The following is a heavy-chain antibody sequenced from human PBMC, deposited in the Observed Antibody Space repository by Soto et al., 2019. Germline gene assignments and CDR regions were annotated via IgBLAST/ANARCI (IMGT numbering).Heavy chain of an antibody. CDR1: GGSISSSS. J-gene: IGHJ4*02. CDR2: IYNNGRT. CDR3: ARARFCTSTSCYHYFDF. D-gene: IGHD2-2*01. V-gene: IGHV4-59*01. Sequence: SETLSLTCTVSGGSISSSSWSWIRQPPGRGLEWIGYIYNNGRTDYNPSLKSRVTITVDTSKNNFSLKLSSVTPADTAVYYCARARFCTSTSCYHYFDFWGQGTLVTVSS.